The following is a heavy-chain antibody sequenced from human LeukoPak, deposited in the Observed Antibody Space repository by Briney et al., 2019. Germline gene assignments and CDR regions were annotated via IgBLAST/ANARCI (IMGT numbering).Heavy chain of an antibody. D-gene: IGHD3-10*01. CDR1: GGSINSDGHY. CDR2: IYYNGSA. Sequence: PSETLSLTCTVSGGSINSDGHYWSWIRQHPGKGLEWIGYIYYNGSAFYNPSLKSRITILVDMSLNQFSLQLSSVTAADTAVYYCAKAVVVRGYFDYWGRGTLVTVSS. CDR3: AKAVVVRGYFDY. J-gene: IGHJ4*02. V-gene: IGHV4-31*03.